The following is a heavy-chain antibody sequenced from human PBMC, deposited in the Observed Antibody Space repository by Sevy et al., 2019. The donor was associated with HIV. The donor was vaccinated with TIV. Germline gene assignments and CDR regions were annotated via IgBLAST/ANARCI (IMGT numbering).Heavy chain of an antibody. J-gene: IGHJ4*02. CDR1: GFTFSTYA. CDR3: AKDRVSGTYYTGDFDY. D-gene: IGHD3-10*01. V-gene: IGHV3-23*01. CDR2: ITYSGVNT. Sequence: QLGGPLRLSCAASGFTFSTYAMTWVRQAPGKGLEWVSVITYSGVNTYYADSVKGRFTISRDNSKNKLYLQMNSLRAEDTAVYYCAKDRVSGTYYTGDFDYWGQGTLVTVSS.